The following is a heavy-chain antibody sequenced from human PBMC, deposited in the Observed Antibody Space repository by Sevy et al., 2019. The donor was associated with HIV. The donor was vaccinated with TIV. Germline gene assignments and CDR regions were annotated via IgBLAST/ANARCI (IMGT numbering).Heavy chain of an antibody. CDR3: ARVFHPTGPDIVQWGYYYYYYGMDV. V-gene: IGHV3-33*01. J-gene: IGHJ6*02. CDR1: GFTFSSYG. CDR2: IWYDGSNK. D-gene: IGHD2-8*01. Sequence: GESLKISCAASGFTFSSYGMHWVRQAPGKGLEWVAVIWYDGSNKYYADSVKGRFTISRDNSKNTLYLQMNSLRAEDTAVYYCARVFHPTGPDIVQWGYYYYYYGMDVWGQGTTVTVSS.